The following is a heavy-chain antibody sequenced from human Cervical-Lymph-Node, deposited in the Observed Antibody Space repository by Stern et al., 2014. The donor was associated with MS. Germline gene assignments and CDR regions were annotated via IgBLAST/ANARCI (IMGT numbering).Heavy chain of an antibody. CDR3: VRLSSDAFDI. V-gene: IGHV4-31*03. Sequence: QVQLQESGPGLVKPSQTLSLTCSVSGGSISSGSSYWSWIRQHPGKGLEWIAYIHYSGNTYYNSSLKSRVHLSADTSKNQFSLELSSVTAADTAVYYCVRLSSDAFDIWGQGTLVTVSS. J-gene: IGHJ3*02. CDR1: GGSISSGSSY. CDR2: IHYSGNT.